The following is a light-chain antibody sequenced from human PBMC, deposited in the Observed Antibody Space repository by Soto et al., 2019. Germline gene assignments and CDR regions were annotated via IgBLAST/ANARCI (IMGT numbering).Light chain of an antibody. J-gene: IGLJ1*01. Sequence: QPVLTQSPSASASLGASVKLTCTLSSGQSSYAIAWHQQQPEKGPRYLMKLNSDGSHSKGDGIPDRFSGSISGAERYLTISSLQSEDEADYYCQTWGTGVHVFGTGTKVTVL. CDR3: QTWGTGVHV. CDR2: LNSDGSH. CDR1: SGQSSYA. V-gene: IGLV4-69*01.